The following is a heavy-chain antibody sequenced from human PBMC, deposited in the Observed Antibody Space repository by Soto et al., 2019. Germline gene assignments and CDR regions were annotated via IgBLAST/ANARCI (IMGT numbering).Heavy chain of an antibody. D-gene: IGHD3-16*01. V-gene: IGHV3-33*05. CDR3: AQWGTTGGLDV. CDR1: GFTFRSYV. Sequence: QVQLVESGGGVVQPGTSLRLSCVGSGFTFRSYVIHWVRQAPGKGLEWVALTSYDGSNNFYGDSVKGRFTISRHNSRNTVERQMDSLRFEDTALYYCAQWGTTGGLDVWGQGTLVSVSS. CDR2: TSYDGSNN. J-gene: IGHJ4*02.